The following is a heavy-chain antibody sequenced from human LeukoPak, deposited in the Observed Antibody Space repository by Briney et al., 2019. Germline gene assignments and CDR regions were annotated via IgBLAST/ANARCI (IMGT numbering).Heavy chain of an antibody. Sequence: VGSLRLSCAASGFTFSSYGMHCVREGPRGRLWCGSAISGSGGSTYYADSVKGRFTISRDNSRNTLYLQMDSLRAEDPAVYYWAKIGSLSTTDAPCDYWGQGTLVTVSS. CDR3: AKIGSLSTTDAPCDY. CDR2: ISGSGGST. J-gene: IGHJ4*02. D-gene: IGHD1-1*01. V-gene: IGHV3-23*01. CDR1: GFTFSSYG.